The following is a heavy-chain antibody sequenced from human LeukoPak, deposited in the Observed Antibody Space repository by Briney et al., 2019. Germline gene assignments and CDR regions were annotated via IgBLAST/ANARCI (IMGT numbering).Heavy chain of an antibody. CDR3: AKDRSWIQLWSYDGMDV. CDR1: GFTFSSHG. CDR2: ISYDGSNK. J-gene: IGHJ6*02. D-gene: IGHD5-18*01. Sequence: GGSLRLSCAASGFTFSSHGMHWVRQAPGKGLEWVAVISYDGSNKYYADSVKGRFTISRDNSKNTLYLQMNSLRAEDTAVYYCAKDRSWIQLWSYDGMDVWGQGTTVTVSS. V-gene: IGHV3-30*18.